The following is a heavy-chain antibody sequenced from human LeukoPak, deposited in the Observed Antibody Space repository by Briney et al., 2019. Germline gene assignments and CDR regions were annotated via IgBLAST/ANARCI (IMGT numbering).Heavy chain of an antibody. J-gene: IGHJ5*02. CDR3: ARDLRCTNGVCYEDGWFDP. CDR1: GYTFTGYY. D-gene: IGHD2-8*01. CDR2: INPNSGGT. Sequence: GASVNVSCKASGYTFTGYYMHWVRQAPGQGLEWMGWINPNSGGTNYAQKFQGRVTMTRDTSISTAYMELSRLRSDDTAVYYCARDLRCTNGVCYEDGWFDPWGQGTLVTVSS. V-gene: IGHV1-2*02.